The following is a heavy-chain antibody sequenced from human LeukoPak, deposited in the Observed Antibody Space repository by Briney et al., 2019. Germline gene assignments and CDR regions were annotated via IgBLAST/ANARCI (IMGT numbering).Heavy chain of an antibody. Sequence: ASVKVSCKASGGTFSSYAISWVRQAPGQGLEWMGGIIPIFGTANYAQKFQGRVTITADESTSTAYMELSSLRSEDTAVYYCARGGGMVLWFGELWGPYDYWGQGTLVTVSS. V-gene: IGHV1-69*13. J-gene: IGHJ4*02. CDR3: ARGGGMVLWFGELWGPYDY. CDR2: IIPIFGTA. CDR1: GGTFSSYA. D-gene: IGHD3-10*01.